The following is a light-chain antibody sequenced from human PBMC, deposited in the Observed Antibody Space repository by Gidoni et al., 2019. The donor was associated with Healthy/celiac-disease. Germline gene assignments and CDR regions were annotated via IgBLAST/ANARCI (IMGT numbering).Light chain of an antibody. CDR1: SSDVGGYNY. Sequence: QSALPQPPSASGSPGPSVTISCTGTSSDVGGYNYVSWYQQHPGKAPKLMIYEVSKRPSGVPDRFSGSKSGNTASLTVSGLQAEDEADYYCSSYAGSNNFWVFGGGTKLTVL. J-gene: IGLJ3*02. CDR3: SSYAGSNNFWV. CDR2: EVS. V-gene: IGLV2-8*01.